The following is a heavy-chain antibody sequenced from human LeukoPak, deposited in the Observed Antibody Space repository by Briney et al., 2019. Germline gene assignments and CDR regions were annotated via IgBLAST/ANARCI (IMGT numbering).Heavy chain of an antibody. Sequence: ASVKVSCKASGYSFRKYDISWVRQAPGQGLEWMGWTSVHSGNPKYAQKFQGRVTMTTDTSTSTHYMELRSLRSDGTAVYYCARDVGAVAGYNFDYWGQGTLVAVSS. V-gene: IGHV1-18*01. CDR2: TSVHSGNP. D-gene: IGHD6-19*01. CDR3: ARDVGAVAGYNFDY. J-gene: IGHJ4*02. CDR1: GYSFRKYD.